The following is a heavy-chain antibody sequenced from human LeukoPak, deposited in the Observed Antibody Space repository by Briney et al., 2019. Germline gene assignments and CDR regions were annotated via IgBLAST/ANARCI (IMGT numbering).Heavy chain of an antibody. CDR1: GFTLSSFW. CDR3: AKDLIGQLYYYYGMDV. V-gene: IGHV3-7*03. Sequence: GGSLSLSCAASGFTLSSFWMTWVRHAPGKGLEWVANIGEDGSEKYYVDSVKGRFTISRDDTKGKLYLQMNSLRAEDTAVYYCAKDLIGQLYYYYGMDVWGQGTTVTVSS. CDR2: IGEDGSEK. D-gene: IGHD5-18*01. J-gene: IGHJ6*02.